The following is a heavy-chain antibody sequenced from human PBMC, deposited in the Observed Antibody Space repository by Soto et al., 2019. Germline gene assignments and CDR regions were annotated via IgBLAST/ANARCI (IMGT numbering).Heavy chain of an antibody. D-gene: IGHD6-13*01. CDR1: GGTVSSYA. Sequence: QVQLVQSGAEVKKPGSSVKVSCKASGGTVSSYAISWVRQAPGQGLEWMGGIIPIFGTANYAQKFQGRVTITADKSTSTAYMELSSLRSEDTAVYYCARGGGEGYSSSWNYYYYYGMDVWGQGTTVTVSS. V-gene: IGHV1-69*06. CDR3: ARGGGEGYSSSWNYYYYYGMDV. CDR2: IIPIFGTA. J-gene: IGHJ6*02.